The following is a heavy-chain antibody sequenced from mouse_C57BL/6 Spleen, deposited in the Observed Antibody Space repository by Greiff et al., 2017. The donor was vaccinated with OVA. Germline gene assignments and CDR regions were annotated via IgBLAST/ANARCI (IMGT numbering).Heavy chain of an antibody. D-gene: IGHD2-3*01. Sequence: VQLQQLGAELVMPGASVKLSCKASGYTFTSYWMHWVKQRPGQGLEWIGEIDPSDSYTNYNQKFKGKSTLTVDKSSSTAYMQLSSLTSEDSAVYYCARRDGYYFDYWGQGTTLTVSS. CDR1: GYTFTSYW. CDR3: ARRDGYYFDY. J-gene: IGHJ2*01. V-gene: IGHV1-69*01. CDR2: IDPSDSYT.